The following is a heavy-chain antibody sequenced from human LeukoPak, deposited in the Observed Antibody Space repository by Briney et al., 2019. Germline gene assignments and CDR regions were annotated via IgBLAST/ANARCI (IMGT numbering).Heavy chain of an antibody. J-gene: IGHJ4*02. V-gene: IGHV4-59*01. CDR2: IFYSGRT. D-gene: IGHD3-10*01. CDR1: AGSISSYY. Sequence: ASESLSLTCTVSAGSISSYYWSWIRQPPGEGLEWNGYIFYSGRTNYNPSLKSRVTISVDTSKNQFSLKLSSVTAADTAVYYCARGLLWFGELSGYFDYWGQGTLVTVSS. CDR3: ARGLLWFGELSGYFDY.